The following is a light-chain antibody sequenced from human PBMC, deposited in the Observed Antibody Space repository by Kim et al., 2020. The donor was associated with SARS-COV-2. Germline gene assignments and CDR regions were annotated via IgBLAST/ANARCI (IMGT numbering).Light chain of an antibody. CDR3: NSRDSSGNPWV. V-gene: IGLV3-19*01. J-gene: IGLJ3*02. Sequence: SSELTQDPAVSVALGQTVRITCQGDSLRSYYASWYQQKPGQAPVLVIYGKNNRPSGIPDRFSGSSSGNTASLTITGAQAEDEADYYCNSRDSSGNPWVVG. CDR1: SLRSYY. CDR2: GKN.